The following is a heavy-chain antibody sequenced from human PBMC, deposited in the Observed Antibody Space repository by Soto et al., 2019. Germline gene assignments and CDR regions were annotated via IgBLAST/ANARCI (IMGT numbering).Heavy chain of an antibody. CDR3: VFEDTSMVFDY. CDR1: GGSISSLNW. V-gene: IGHV4-4*02. CDR2: VYHSGST. J-gene: IGHJ4*02. D-gene: IGHD5-18*01. Sequence: SETLSLTCAVSGGSISSLNWWTWVRQPPGKGLEWIGEVYHSGSTSYNPSLKSRVTISVDKSKTQFSLKLSSVTAADTAVYYCVFEDTSMVFDYWGQGTLVTVSS.